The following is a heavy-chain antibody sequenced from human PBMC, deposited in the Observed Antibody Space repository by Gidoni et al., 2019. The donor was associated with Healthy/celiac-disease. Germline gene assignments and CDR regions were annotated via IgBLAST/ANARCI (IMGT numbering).Heavy chain of an antibody. Sequence: LQLQASGPGLVKPSGTLAPTCSVSGCSISCSDWWSWVRQPPGKGLEWIGEIYHSGSTNYNPSLKSRVTISVDKSKNQFSLKLSSVTAADTAVYYCATRSLGEGYWGQGTLVTVSS. J-gene: IGHJ4*02. CDR1: GCSISCSDW. CDR2: IYHSGST. V-gene: IGHV4-4*02. D-gene: IGHD2-15*01. CDR3: ATRSLGEGY.